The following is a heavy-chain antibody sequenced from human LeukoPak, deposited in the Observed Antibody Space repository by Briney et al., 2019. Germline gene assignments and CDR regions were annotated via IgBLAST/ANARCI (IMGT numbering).Heavy chain of an antibody. CDR2: INHSGST. CDR1: GGSFSGYY. Sequence: PSETLSLTCAVYGGSFSGYYWSWIRQPPGKGLEWIGEINHSGSTNYNPSLKSRVTISVDTSKNQFPLKLSSVTAADTAVYYCARGGIAVADFDYWGQGTLVTASS. CDR3: ARGGIAVADFDY. D-gene: IGHD6-19*01. J-gene: IGHJ4*02. V-gene: IGHV4-34*01.